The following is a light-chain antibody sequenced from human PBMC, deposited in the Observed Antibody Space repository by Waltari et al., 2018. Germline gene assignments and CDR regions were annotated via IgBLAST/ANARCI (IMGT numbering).Light chain of an antibody. CDR3: QQYDISPLS. CDR2: GAA. Sequence: RGSLACRPSHFAGYPQKPGRAPTLLIYGAARRVTGIPDRFSGSGSGTDFSLTLSSLEPEDFAVYYCQQYDISPLSFGGGTRVEIK. J-gene: IGKJ4*01. V-gene: IGKV3-20*01. CDR1: LACRPSH.